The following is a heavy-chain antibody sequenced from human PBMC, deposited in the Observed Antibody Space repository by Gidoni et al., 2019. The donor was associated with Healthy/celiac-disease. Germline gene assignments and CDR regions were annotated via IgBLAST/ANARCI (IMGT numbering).Heavy chain of an antibody. Sequence: QVQLVQSGAEVKKPCSSVKVSCKASGGTFSSYTISWVRQAPGQGLEWMGRLIPILGIANYAEKFQGRVTMTADKSTSTAYMELSSLRSEDTAVYYCASAYCSGGSCYPFYYYYYGMDVWVQGTTVTVSS. CDR3: ASAYCSGGSCYPFYYYYYGMDV. D-gene: IGHD2-15*01. V-gene: IGHV1-69*02. CDR2: LIPILGIA. J-gene: IGHJ6*02. CDR1: GGTFSSYT.